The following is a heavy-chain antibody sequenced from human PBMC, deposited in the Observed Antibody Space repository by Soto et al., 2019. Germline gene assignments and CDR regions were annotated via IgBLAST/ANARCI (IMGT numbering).Heavy chain of an antibody. CDR3: AKFPVQYEGGYNWFDA. Sequence: QVQLVQSGPEVKKPGASVRVSCQASGYSFTGCCMHWLRQAPGQGLEWMGWINPNSGATNYAQKFQGRVTRTRDRSVTTAYMELSSLTSDDTAVYYCAKFPVQYEGGYNWFDAWGQGALVTVSS. J-gene: IGHJ5*02. CDR2: INPNSGAT. D-gene: IGHD2-21*01. V-gene: IGHV1-2*02. CDR1: GYSFTGCC.